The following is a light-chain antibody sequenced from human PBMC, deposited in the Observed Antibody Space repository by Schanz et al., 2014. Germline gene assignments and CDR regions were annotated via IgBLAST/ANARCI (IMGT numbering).Light chain of an antibody. CDR1: SSDVGGYNY. CDR3: CSYAGSYTLV. Sequence: QSALTQPASVSGSPGQSLTISCTGTSSDVGGYNYVSWYQQHPGKAPKLMIYDVTNRPSGVSNRFSGSKSGNTASLTISGLQADNEAEYYCCSYAGSYTLVFGGGTKLTVL. V-gene: IGLV2-14*03. J-gene: IGLJ2*01. CDR2: DVT.